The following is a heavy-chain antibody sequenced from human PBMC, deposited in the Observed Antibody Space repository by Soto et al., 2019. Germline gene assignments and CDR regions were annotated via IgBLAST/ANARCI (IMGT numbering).Heavy chain of an antibody. Sequence: QVQLQESGPGLVKPSQTLSLTCTVSGGSISSGDYYWSWIRQHPGKGLEWSGYIYYSGSTYYNPSLKSRVTISVDTSKNQCSLKLSSVTAADTAVYYCARWWSGSRQGFDPWGQGTLVTVSS. CDR2: IYYSGST. D-gene: IGHD3-3*01. V-gene: IGHV4-31*03. J-gene: IGHJ5*02. CDR1: GGSISSGDYY. CDR3: ARWWSGSRQGFDP.